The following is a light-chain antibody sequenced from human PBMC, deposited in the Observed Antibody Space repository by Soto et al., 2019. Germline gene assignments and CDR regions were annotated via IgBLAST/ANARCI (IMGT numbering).Light chain of an antibody. V-gene: IGLV4-69*01. Sequence: QLVLTQSPSASASLGPSVKLTCTLSSGHSTYAIAWHQQQPEKGPRYLMKLNSDGSHNKGDGIPDRFSGSSSGAERHLTISSLQSEDEADYYCQTWGTAIHDVVFGGGTKLTVL. J-gene: IGLJ2*01. CDR1: SGHSTYA. CDR3: QTWGTAIHDVV. CDR2: LNSDGSH.